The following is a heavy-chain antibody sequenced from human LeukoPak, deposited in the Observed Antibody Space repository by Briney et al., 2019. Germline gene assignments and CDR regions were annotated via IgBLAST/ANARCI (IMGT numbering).Heavy chain of an antibody. V-gene: IGHV3-7*01. D-gene: IGHD5-24*01. CDR2: IKQDGSEK. CDR1: GFTFNTYW. CDR3: AADGYSSPFDH. Sequence: GGSLRLSCAASGFTFNTYWMSWVRQAPGKGLEWVANIKQDGSEKYYVDSVKGRFTISRDNAKNSLYLQMNSLRAEDTAVYYCAADGYSSPFDHWGQGTLVTVSS. J-gene: IGHJ4*02.